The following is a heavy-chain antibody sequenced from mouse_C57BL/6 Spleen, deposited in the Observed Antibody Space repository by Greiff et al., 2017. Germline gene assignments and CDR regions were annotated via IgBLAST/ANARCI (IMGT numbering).Heavy chain of an antibody. CDR2: IYPRSGNT. CDR1: GYTFTSYG. J-gene: IGHJ4*01. CDR3: ARSGGNLYYYAMDY. Sequence: QVQLQQSGAELARPGASVKLSCTASGYTFTSYGISWVKQRTGQGLEWIGEIYPRSGNTYYNEKFKGKATLTADKSSSTAYMELHSLTSEDSAVYFCARSGGNLYYYAMDYWGQGTSVTVSS. D-gene: IGHD2-1*01. V-gene: IGHV1-81*01.